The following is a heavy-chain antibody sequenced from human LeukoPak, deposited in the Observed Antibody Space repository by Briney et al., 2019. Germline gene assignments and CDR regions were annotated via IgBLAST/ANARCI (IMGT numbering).Heavy chain of an antibody. V-gene: IGHV1-2*02. CDR3: ARRSKILLALDF. CDR1: GYTFTAYY. J-gene: IGHJ4*02. CDR2: INPYSGAT. D-gene: IGHD3-10*01. Sequence: ASVKVSCKASGYTFTAYYVHWVRQTPGQGLEWMAWINPYSGATSSAQKFQGRVTLTRDTSINTAYMELNSLRSDDTAVYYCARRSKILLALDFWGQGTLVTVSS.